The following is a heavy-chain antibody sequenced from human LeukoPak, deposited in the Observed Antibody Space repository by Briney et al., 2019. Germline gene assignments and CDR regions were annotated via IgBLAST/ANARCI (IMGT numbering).Heavy chain of an antibody. V-gene: IGHV4-61*02. CDR2: LYPGVSP. Sequence: SETLSLTCTVSGDSIGSGRYYWSWIRQPAGKGLEWIGRLYPGVSPNYNPPLKSRVTMSVDTSKKQFALKLNTVTAADTAVYYCARLRFYDSTGYSPGHYMDVWGKGTTVTVSS. CDR1: GDSIGSGRYY. D-gene: IGHD3-22*01. J-gene: IGHJ6*03. CDR3: ARLRFYDSTGYSPGHYMDV.